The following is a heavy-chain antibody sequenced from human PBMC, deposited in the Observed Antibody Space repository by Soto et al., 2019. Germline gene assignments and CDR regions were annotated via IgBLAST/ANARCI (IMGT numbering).Heavy chain of an antibody. J-gene: IGHJ4*02. CDR2: INPNFGSA. V-gene: IGHV1-69*01. D-gene: IGHD5-18*01. CDR1: GDPSSYSA. Sequence: QVRVVQSGAEVRKPGSSVKVSCTASGDPSSYSAIGWLRQAPGQGLEWMGGINPNFGSAIYAQKFQGRTTITAHYMELNDLRSEDTAIYFCATYYTAVAYFENWGQGTLVPVSS. CDR3: ATYYTAVAYFEN.